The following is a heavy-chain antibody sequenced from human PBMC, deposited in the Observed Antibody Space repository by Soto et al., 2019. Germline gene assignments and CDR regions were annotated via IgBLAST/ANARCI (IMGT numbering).Heavy chain of an antibody. J-gene: IGHJ4*02. Sequence: SETLSLTCSVSGGSISGSYWSWIRQSPGKGLEWLGYVYYTGSTNYSPSLRSRVSISVDTSKNEFSLRLSSVTAADTAVYFCARSVAVPGAHIDYWGQGTQVPVSS. D-gene: IGHD6-19*01. V-gene: IGHV4-59*01. CDR3: ARSVAVPGAHIDY. CDR1: GGSISGSY. CDR2: VYYTGST.